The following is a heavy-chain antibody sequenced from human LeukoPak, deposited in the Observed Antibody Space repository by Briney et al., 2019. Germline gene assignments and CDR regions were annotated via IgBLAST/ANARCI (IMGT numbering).Heavy chain of an antibody. V-gene: IGHV3-11*01. CDR3: ASLGVWELSSDFDY. CDR1: GFTFSDYY. CDR2: ISSSGSTI. D-gene: IGHD1-26*01. Sequence: KPGGSLRLSCAASGFTFSDYYMSWIRQAPGKGLEWVSYISSSGSTIYYADSVKGRFTISRDNAKNSLYLQMNSLRAEDTAVYYCASLGVWELSSDFDYWGQGTLVTVSS. J-gene: IGHJ4*02.